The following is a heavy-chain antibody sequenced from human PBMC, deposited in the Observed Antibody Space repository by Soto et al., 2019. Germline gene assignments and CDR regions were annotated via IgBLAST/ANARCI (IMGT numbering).Heavy chain of an antibody. Sequence: PSETLSLTCTVSGGSISSGGYYWSWIRQHPGKGLEWIGYIYYSGSTYYNPSLKSRVTISVDTSKNQFSLKLSSVTAADTAVYYCARDPADGYKTGGFDYWGQGTLVTVSS. CDR2: IYYSGST. V-gene: IGHV4-31*03. CDR1: GGSISSGGYY. D-gene: IGHD5-12*01. CDR3: ARDPADGYKTGGFDY. J-gene: IGHJ4*02.